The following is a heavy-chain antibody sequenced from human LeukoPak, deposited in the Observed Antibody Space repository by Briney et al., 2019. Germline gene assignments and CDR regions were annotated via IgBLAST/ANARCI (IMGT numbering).Heavy chain of an antibody. CDR1: GFTFSSYS. Sequence: GGSLRLSCAASGFTFSSYSMNWVRQAPGKGLEWVSYISSSSSTIYYADSVKGRFTISRDNAKNSPYLQMNSLRAEDTAVYYCARVFSGVTIFGVVITVDYWGQGTLVTVSS. J-gene: IGHJ4*02. D-gene: IGHD3-3*01. V-gene: IGHV3-48*01. CDR3: ARVFSGVTIFGVVITVDY. CDR2: ISSSSSTI.